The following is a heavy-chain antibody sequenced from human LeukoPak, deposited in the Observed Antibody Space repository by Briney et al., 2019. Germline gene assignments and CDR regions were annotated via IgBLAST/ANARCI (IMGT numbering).Heavy chain of an antibody. J-gene: IGHJ5*02. Sequence: ASVKVSCKASGYTFTSYGISWVRQAPGQGLEWMGWINPNSGGTNYAQKFQGRVTMTRDTSISTAYMELSRLRSDDTAVYYCARVESNNWFDPWGQGTLVTVSS. D-gene: IGHD6-6*01. CDR1: GYTFTSYG. V-gene: IGHV1-2*02. CDR3: ARVESNNWFDP. CDR2: INPNSGGT.